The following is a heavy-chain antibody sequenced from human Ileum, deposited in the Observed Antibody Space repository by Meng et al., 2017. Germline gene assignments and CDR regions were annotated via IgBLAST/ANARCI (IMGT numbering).Heavy chain of an antibody. D-gene: IGHD6-19*01. CDR2: VYNTGNT. CDR1: GGSVSSANSY. CDR3: ARGGGGGWPNWFDP. V-gene: IGHV4-61*01. Sequence: GRAQAPGPGLLTPSRTPSPTCTAPGGSVSSANSYWSWIRQTPGKGLEWIGYVYNTGNTNSNPSLRSRLTMSVDTSNSQFSLKLTSVTAADTAVYYCARGGGGGWPNWFDPWGQGTLVTVSS. J-gene: IGHJ5*02.